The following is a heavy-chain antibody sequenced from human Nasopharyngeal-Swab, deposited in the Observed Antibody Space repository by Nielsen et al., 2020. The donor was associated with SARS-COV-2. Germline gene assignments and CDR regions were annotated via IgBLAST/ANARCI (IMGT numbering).Heavy chain of an antibody. Sequence: SLKISCEASGFAFDDYAMHWVRQGPGRGLEWVSGISWNSATTGYADSLKGRFTISRDNAKNSLYLQMNSLRAEDTAVYYCARDDWMGSGWYYFDYWGQGTLVTVSS. V-gene: IGHV3-9*01. J-gene: IGHJ4*02. D-gene: IGHD6-19*01. CDR3: ARDDWMGSGWYYFDY. CDR2: ISWNSATT. CDR1: GFAFDDYA.